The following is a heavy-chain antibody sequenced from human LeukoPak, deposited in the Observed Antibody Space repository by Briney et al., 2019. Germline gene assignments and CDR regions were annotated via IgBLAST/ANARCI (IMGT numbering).Heavy chain of an antibody. J-gene: IGHJ4*02. CDR2: ISYDGSNK. CDR1: GFIFSSYA. Sequence: GGSLRLSCAASGFIFSSYAMHWVRQAPGKGLGWVAVISYDGSNKYYADSVKGRFTISRDNAKNSLYLQMNSLRAEDTAVYYCARYYDSSGYYYWGQGTLVTVSS. CDR3: ARYYDSSGYYY. V-gene: IGHV3-30*04. D-gene: IGHD3-22*01.